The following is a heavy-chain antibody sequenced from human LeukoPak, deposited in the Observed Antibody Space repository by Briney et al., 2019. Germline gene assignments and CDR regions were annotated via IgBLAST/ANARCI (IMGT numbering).Heavy chain of an antibody. CDR3: AKLTIFGVVIISSGSYFDY. J-gene: IGHJ4*02. V-gene: IGHV3-74*01. Sequence: GGSLRLSCAASGFTFRNYWMHWVRQAPGKGLVWVSRIHSDEKITNYADSVKGRFTISRDNSKNTLYLQMNSLRAEDTAVYYCAKLTIFGVVIISSGSYFDYWGQGTLVTVSS. D-gene: IGHD3-3*01. CDR2: IHSDEKIT. CDR1: GFTFRNYW.